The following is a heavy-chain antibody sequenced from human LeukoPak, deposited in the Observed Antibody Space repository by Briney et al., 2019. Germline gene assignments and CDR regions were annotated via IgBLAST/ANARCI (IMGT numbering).Heavy chain of an antibody. D-gene: IGHD5-18*01. CDR1: GGSISSGDYC. J-gene: IGHJ4*02. CDR3: ARGTAMAPVDY. V-gene: IGHV4-30-4*01. CDR2: IYYSGST. Sequence: PSQTLSLTCTVSGGSISSGDYCWSWIRQPPGKGLEWIGYIYYSGSTYYNPSLKSRVTISVDTSKNQFSLKLSSVTAADTAVYYCARGTAMAPVDYWGQGTLVTVSS.